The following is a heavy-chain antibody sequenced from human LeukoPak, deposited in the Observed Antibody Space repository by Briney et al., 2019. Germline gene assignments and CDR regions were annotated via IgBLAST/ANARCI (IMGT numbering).Heavy chain of an antibody. CDR3: ARHSMYGDDWYFDL. D-gene: IGHD4-17*01. CDR1: GYTFTVYY. V-gene: IGHV1-2*02. CDR2: INPNSGGT. Sequence: ASVKVSCTASGYTFTVYYMHWVRQAPGQGLEWMGWINPNSGGTNYAQKFQGRVTMTRDTSISTAYMELSRLRSDDTAVYYCARHSMYGDDWYFDLWGRGTLVTVSS. J-gene: IGHJ2*01.